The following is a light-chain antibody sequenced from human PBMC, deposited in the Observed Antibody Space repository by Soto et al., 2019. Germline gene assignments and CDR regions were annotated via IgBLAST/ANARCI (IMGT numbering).Light chain of an antibody. CDR2: WAS. Sequence: DIVLTQSPDSLGVSLGERATINCRSSQSVFYDSXXXXXLAWYQQKPGQPPRLLIYWASIRQSGVPDRFSGSGSGTXXTLTXNXLXAXXXXXXXXXXYXXVPLXXGGGTKVELK. J-gene: IGKJ4*01. CDR3: XXYXXVPLX. CDR1: QSVFYDSXXXXX. V-gene: IGKV4-1*01.